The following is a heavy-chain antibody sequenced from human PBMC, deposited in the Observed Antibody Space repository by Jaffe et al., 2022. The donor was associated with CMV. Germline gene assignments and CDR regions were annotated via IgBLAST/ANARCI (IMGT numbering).Heavy chain of an antibody. CDR2: IWYDGSNK. D-gene: IGHD6-19*01. CDR3: ARSGDTRGQWLVLPPVEGGMDV. J-gene: IGHJ6*02. V-gene: IGHV3-33*01. Sequence: QVQLVESGGGVVQPGRSLRLSCAASGFTFSSYGMHWVRQAPGKGLEWVAVIWYDGSNKYYADSVKGRFTISRDNSKNTLYLQMNSLRAEDTAVYYCARSGDTRGQWLVLPPVEGGMDVWGQGTTVTVSS. CDR1: GFTFSSYG.